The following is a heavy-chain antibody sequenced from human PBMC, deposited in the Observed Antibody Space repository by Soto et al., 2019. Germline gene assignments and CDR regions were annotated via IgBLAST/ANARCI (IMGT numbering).Heavy chain of an antibody. Sequence: GGSLRLSCAASGFTFDDYAMHWVRQAPGKGLEWVSGISWNSGSIGYADSVKGRFTISRDNAKNSLYLQMNSLRAEDTALYYCAKDRTMVRGVPYAFDIWGQGTMVTVSS. CDR3: AKDRTMVRGVPYAFDI. CDR1: GFTFDDYA. CDR2: ISWNSGSI. J-gene: IGHJ3*02. D-gene: IGHD3-10*01. V-gene: IGHV3-9*01.